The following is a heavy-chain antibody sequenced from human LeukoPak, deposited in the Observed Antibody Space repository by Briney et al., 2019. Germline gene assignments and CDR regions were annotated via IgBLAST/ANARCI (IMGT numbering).Heavy chain of an antibody. CDR2: IIPILGIA. D-gene: IGHD2-2*01. Sequence: GQGLDWMGRIIPILGIANYAQKFKGRVTITADKSTSQVYMKLSSVRSADTAVYYCARDYPADSVFGYWGQGTLVTVSS. J-gene: IGHJ4*02. V-gene: IGHV1-69*04. CDR3: ARDYPADSVFGY.